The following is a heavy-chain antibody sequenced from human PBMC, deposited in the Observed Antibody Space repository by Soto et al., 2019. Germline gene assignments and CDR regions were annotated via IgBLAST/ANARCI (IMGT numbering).Heavy chain of an antibody. Sequence: PSETLSLTCAVYGGSISSSNWWSWVRQHPGKGLEWIGEIYHSGSTNYNPSLKSRVTISVDKSKNQFSLKLSSVTAADTAVYYCARDRGGYYIGGSGQSYYYAIDVWGPGTTVTVSS. CDR3: ARDRGGYYIGGSGQSYYYAIDV. CDR1: GGSISSSNW. J-gene: IGHJ6*02. D-gene: IGHD2-15*01. CDR2: IYHSGST. V-gene: IGHV4-4*02.